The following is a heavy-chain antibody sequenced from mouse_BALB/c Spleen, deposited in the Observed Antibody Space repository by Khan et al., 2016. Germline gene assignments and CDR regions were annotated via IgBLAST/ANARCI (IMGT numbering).Heavy chain of an antibody. CDR3: ARGATATGAWFAY. V-gene: IGHV5-6-5*01. J-gene: IGHJ3*01. CDR1: GFTFSSYA. Sequence: EVELVESGGGLVKPGGSLKLSCAASGFTFSSYAMSWVRQTPEKRLEWVASISSGGSTYYPDSVKGRFTISRDNARNILYLQMSSLRSEDTAMYXCARGATATGAWFAYWGQGTLVTVSA. CDR2: ISSGGST. D-gene: IGHD1-2*01.